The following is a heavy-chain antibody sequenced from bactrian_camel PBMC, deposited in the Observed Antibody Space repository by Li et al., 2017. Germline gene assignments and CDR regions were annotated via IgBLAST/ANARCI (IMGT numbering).Heavy chain of an antibody. Sequence: HVQLVESGGGSVQAEGSLRLSCTASESSYRSICMAWFRQAPGSQRETVATVDSNGVTKVAGSVKGRFTLSKDNAKNTLYLRMDNLKPEDTALYTCAAEDQAPWDMGWICNYNSWGQGTQVTVS. J-gene: IGHJ4*01. CDR2: VDSNGVT. CDR1: ESSYRSIC. CDR3: AAEDQAPWDMGWICNYNS. V-gene: IGHV3S53*01. D-gene: IGHD3*01.